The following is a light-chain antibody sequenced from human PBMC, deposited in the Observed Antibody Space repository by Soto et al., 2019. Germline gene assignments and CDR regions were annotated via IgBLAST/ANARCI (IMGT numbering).Light chain of an antibody. V-gene: IGLV2-8*01. CDR1: SSDVGGYDY. Sequence: QSVLTQPPSASGSPGRSVTISCTGTSSDVGGYDYVSWFQQHPGKAPKLIIYEVTKRPSGVPDRFSASKSGNTASLTVSGLQAEDEADYYCCSSAGSSTHLVFGGGTKLTVL. J-gene: IGLJ2*01. CDR3: CSSAGSSTHLV. CDR2: EVT.